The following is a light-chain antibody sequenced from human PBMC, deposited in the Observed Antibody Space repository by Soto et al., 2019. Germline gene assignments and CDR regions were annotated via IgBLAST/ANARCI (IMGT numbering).Light chain of an antibody. Sequence: EIVLTQSPATLSLSPGERATLSCRASQSVSSYLAWYQQKPGQAPRLLIYDASNRATGIPARFSGSGSGTDFTLTISRLEPEDFADYYCQQRSNWPPLLTFGGGTKVEIK. V-gene: IGKV3-11*01. CDR2: DAS. CDR1: QSVSSY. J-gene: IGKJ4*01. CDR3: QQRSNWPPLLT.